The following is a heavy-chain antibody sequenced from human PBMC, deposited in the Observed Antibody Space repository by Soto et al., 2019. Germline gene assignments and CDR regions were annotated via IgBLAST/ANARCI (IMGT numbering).Heavy chain of an antibody. CDR2: IWYDGSNE. D-gene: IGHD6-19*01. Sequence: ESGGGVVQPGRSLRLSCAASGFTFSSYGMHWVRQAPGKGLEWVAVIWYDGSNENYADSVKGRFTISRANSKNTLYLQMTSLRAEDTALYYCARDRRGSGWYDYFDYWGQGTLVTVSS. CDR1: GFTFSSYG. CDR3: ARDRRGSGWYDYFDY. V-gene: IGHV3-33*01. J-gene: IGHJ4*02.